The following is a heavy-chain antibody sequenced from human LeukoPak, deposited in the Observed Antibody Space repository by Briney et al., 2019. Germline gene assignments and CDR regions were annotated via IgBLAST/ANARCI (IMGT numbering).Heavy chain of an antibody. CDR3: ARGGRYYYYMDV. V-gene: IGHV3-48*01. J-gene: IGHJ6*03. CDR1: GFTFSSYT. CDR2: ITSSGSTI. Sequence: GGSLRLSCAASGFTFSSYTMNWVRQAPGKGLEWVSYITSSGSTIYYADSVKGRFTISRDNAKNLLYLQMNSLRAEDTAVYYCARGGRYYYYMDVWGKGTTVTVSS.